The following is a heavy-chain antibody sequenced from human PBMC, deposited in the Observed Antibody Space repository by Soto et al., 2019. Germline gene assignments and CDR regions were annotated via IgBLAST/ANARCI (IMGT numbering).Heavy chain of an antibody. CDR2: ISYDGSNK. D-gene: IGHD6-13*01. CDR1: VFTFSSYG. V-gene: IGHV3-30*18. Sequence: GWSLRLSCASSVFTFSSYGMHWVRQAPGKGLEWVAVISYDGSNKYYADSVKGRFTISRDNSKNTLYLQMNSLRAEDTAVYYCAKGPGSSWYYFDYWGQGTLVTVS. J-gene: IGHJ4*02. CDR3: AKGPGSSWYYFDY.